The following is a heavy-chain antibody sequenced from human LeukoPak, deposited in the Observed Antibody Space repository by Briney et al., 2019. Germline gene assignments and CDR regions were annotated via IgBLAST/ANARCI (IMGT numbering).Heavy chain of an antibody. J-gene: IGHJ4*02. D-gene: IGHD5-18*01. CDR2: ISGSGGST. CDR3: AKGQSGYSYGSTPDY. Sequence: GGSPRLSCAASGFTFSSYAMSWVRQAPGKGLEWVSAISGSGGSTYYADSVKGRFTISRDNSKNTLYLQMNSLRAEDTAVYYCAKGQSGYSYGSTPDYWGQGALVTVSS. CDR1: GFTFSSYA. V-gene: IGHV3-23*01.